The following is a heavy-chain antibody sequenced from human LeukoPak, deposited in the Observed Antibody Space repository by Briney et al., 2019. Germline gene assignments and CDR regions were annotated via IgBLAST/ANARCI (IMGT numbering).Heavy chain of an antibody. J-gene: IGHJ4*02. CDR3: ARTSTIFGVVISYYFDY. V-gene: IGHV4-4*07. CDR2: IYSSGTT. Sequence: PSETLSLTCTVSGGSISGYYWSWIRQPAGKGLEWIGRIYSSGTTNYHPSLKSRVTISIDTSKNQVSLKLTSVTAADTAVYYCARTSTIFGVVISYYFDYWGQGTLVTVSS. CDR1: GGSISGYY. D-gene: IGHD3-3*01.